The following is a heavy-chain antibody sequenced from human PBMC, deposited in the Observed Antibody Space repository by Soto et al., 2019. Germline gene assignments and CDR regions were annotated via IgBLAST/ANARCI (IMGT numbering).Heavy chain of an antibody. CDR3: ARDSGGLRLGESSLYGEKDSFDV. J-gene: IGHJ3*01. D-gene: IGHD3-16*02. V-gene: IGHV4-34*01. CDR1: DVSFIGYY. Sequence: PSETLSLTCGVSDVSFIGYYCICIRQAPVKGLEWIVEINYSGSTKFNPSLKSRVTLSIDTSKDQFSLRLSSVTAADTAVYYCARDSGGLRLGESSLYGEKDSFDVWDQGTLVTVSS. CDR2: INYSGST.